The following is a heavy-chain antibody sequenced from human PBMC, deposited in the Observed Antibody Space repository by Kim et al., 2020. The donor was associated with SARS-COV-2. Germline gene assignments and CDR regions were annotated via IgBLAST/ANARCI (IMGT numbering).Heavy chain of an antibody. CDR2: IYSCGST. J-gene: IGHJ6*02. V-gene: IGHV3-66*03. Sequence: GGSLRLSCAASGFTVSSNYMSCVRQAPGKGLEWVSVIYSCGSTYYADSVKGRFTISRDNSKNTLYLQMNSLRAEDTAVYYCAREVSRAPCNSRYYYYYYGMDVWGQGTTVTVSS. D-gene: IGHD4-4*01. CDR3: AREVSRAPCNSRYYYYYYGMDV. CDR1: GFTVSSNY.